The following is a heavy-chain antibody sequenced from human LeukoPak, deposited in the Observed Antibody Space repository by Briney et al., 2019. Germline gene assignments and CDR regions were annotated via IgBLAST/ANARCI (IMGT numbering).Heavy chain of an antibody. CDR3: ARDGGIAAAGTGDY. V-gene: IGHV1-18*01. J-gene: IGHJ4*02. CDR1: GCTFTSYG. CDR2: ISAYNGNT. Sequence: ASVKVSCKASGCTFTSYGITWVRQAPGQGLEWMGWISAYNGNTNYAQNLQGRVTMTTDTSTSTAYMELRSLRSDDTAVYYCARDGGIAAAGTGDYWGQGTLVTVSS. D-gene: IGHD6-13*01.